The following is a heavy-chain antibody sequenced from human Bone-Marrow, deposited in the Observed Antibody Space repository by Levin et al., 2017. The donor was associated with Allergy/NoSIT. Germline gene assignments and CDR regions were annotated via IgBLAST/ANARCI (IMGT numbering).Heavy chain of an antibody. D-gene: IGHD3-10*01. Sequence: GGSLRLSCAASGFTFSSYAIHWVRQAPGKGLEWVAVISYDGSDMYYSDSVQGRFAISRDISKTTVYLQMNRLKTEDTAFSYCGRDRLNSSGTYHFYMDYCGQGTLVTVSS. CDR2: ISYDGSDM. V-gene: IGHV3-30*09. CDR1: GFTFSSYA. J-gene: IGHJ4*02. CDR3: GRDRLNSSGTYHFYMDY.